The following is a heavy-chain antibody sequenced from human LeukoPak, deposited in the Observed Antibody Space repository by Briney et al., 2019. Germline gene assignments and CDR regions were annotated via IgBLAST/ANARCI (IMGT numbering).Heavy chain of an antibody. J-gene: IGHJ6*02. CDR2: ISSSSSYI. CDR1: GFTFSSYS. Sequence: GGSLRLSCAASGFTFSSYSMNWVRQAPGKGLEWVSSISSSSSYIYYADSVKGRFTISRDNAKNSLYLQMNSLRAEDTAVYYCARDQDGSGSYYLPPPWGYYYYGMDVWGQGTTVTVSS. CDR3: ARDQDGSGSYYLPPPWGYYYYGMDV. V-gene: IGHV3-21*01. D-gene: IGHD3-10*01.